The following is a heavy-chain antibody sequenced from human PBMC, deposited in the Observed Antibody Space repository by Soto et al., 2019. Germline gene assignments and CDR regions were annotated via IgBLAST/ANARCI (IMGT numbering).Heavy chain of an antibody. J-gene: IGHJ6*02. Sequence: EVQVVESGGGLVQPGGSLNLSCEASGFTFDDYAIYWVRQPPGKGLEWVSGINWIGGAIGYADSVKGRFTISRDNAKNSVYLQMDSLRPEDTALYYCAKEGGKYPRIYGMDVWGQGTTVTVSS. CDR1: GFTFDDYA. V-gene: IGHV3-9*01. CDR3: AKEGGKYPRIYGMDV. CDR2: INWIGGAI. D-gene: IGHD1-26*01.